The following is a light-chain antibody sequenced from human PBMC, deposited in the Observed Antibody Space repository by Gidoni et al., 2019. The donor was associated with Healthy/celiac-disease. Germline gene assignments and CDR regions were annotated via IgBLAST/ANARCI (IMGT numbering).Light chain of an antibody. CDR1: QSLLHSNGYNY. CDR3: MQALQTRYT. CDR2: LGS. J-gene: IGKJ2*01. V-gene: IGKV2-28*01. Sequence: ISCRSSQSLLHSNGYNYLDWYLQKPGQSPQLLIYLGSNRASGVPDRFSGSGSGTDFTLKISRVEAEDVGVYYCMQALQTRYTFGQGTKLEIK.